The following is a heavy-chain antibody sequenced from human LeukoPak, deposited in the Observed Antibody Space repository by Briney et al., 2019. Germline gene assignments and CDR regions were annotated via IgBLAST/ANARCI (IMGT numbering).Heavy chain of an antibody. CDR1: GFTLTNSV. CDR2: IVVGSGNT. V-gene: IGHV1-58*02. Sequence: SVKVSCKASGFTLTNSVMQWVRQARGQRLEWIEWIVVGSGNTNYAQKFQGRVTVTRDMSTSTAYMELSSLTSEDTAVYYCATELRWKDHWGQGTLVTVSS. CDR3: ATELRWKDH. D-gene: IGHD4-23*01. J-gene: IGHJ4*02.